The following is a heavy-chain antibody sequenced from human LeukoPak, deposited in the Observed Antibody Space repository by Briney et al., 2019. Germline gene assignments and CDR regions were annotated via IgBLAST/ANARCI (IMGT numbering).Heavy chain of an antibody. CDR1: GGSFSGYY. Sequence: KPWETLSLTCAVYGGSFSGYYWSWVRRPPGKGLEWIGEINCSGSTNDNASLKSRGTMSVRTSNNQFCVKQRSGSGADRAVLYCAGRPLRYCSGGSWYPRARWYYFDYWGQGTLVTVSS. CDR3: AGRPLRYCSGGSWYPRARWYYFDY. D-gene: IGHD2-15*01. V-gene: IGHV4-34*01. J-gene: IGHJ4*02. CDR2: INCSGST.